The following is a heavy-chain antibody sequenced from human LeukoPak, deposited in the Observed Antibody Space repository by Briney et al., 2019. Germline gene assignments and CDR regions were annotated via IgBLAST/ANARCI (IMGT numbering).Heavy chain of an antibody. CDR1: GFTFSSYG. D-gene: IGHD3-22*01. V-gene: IGHV3-23*01. CDR2: ISGSGGST. J-gene: IGHJ4*02. CDR3: AKDLALGYYDSSGYYFDY. Sequence: GGSLRLSCAASGFTFSSYGMSWVRRAPGKGLEWVSAISGSGGSTYYADSVKGRFTISRDNSKNTLYLQMNSLRAEDTAVYYYAKDLALGYYDSSGYYFDYWGQGTLVTVSS.